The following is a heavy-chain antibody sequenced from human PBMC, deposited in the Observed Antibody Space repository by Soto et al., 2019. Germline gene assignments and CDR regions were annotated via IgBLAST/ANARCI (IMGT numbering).Heavy chain of an antibody. V-gene: IGHV3-23*01. CDR1: GFTFRSYA. CDR2: ISGSGGST. J-gene: IGHJ3*02. CDR3: LVFVGIAVKDAFDI. Sequence: PGGSLRLSCAASGFTFRSYAMSWVREAPGKGLEWVSGISGSGGSTYYADSVKGRFTISRDNSKNTLYLQMNSLRAEDTAVYYSLVFVGIAVKDAFDIWGQGTMVTVSS. D-gene: IGHD6-19*01.